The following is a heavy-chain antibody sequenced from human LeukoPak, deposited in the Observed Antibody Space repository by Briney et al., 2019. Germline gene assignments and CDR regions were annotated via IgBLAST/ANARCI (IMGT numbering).Heavy chain of an antibody. V-gene: IGHV3-30*02. CDR1: GFTFSSYG. D-gene: IGHD3-22*01. Sequence: GGSLRLSCAASGFTFSSYGMHWVRQAPGKGLEWVAFIRYDGSNKYYADSVKGRFTISRDNSKNTLYLQMNSLRAEDTAVYYCAKDPLYYDSSGYYRNPDAFDIWGQGTMVTVSS. CDR2: IRYDGSNK. J-gene: IGHJ3*02. CDR3: AKDPLYYDSSGYYRNPDAFDI.